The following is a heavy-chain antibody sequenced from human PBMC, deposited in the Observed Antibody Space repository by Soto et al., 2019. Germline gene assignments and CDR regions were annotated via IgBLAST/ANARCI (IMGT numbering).Heavy chain of an antibody. CDR2: INWNSGTI. J-gene: IGHJ4*02. V-gene: IGHV3-9*01. CDR3: GKGRITMVRGAIDY. CDR1: GFTFDDYA. Sequence: EVQLVESGGGLVQPGRSLRLSCAASGFTFDDYAMHWVRQSPGKGLEWVSGINWNSGTINYADSVKGRFTISRDNAKNSLSLQMNSLRAEDSALYYCGKGRITMVRGAIDYWGQGILVTVSS. D-gene: IGHD3-10*01.